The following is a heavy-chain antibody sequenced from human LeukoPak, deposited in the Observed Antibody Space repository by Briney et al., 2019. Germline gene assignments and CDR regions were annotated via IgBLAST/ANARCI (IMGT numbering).Heavy chain of an antibody. CDR1: GFTFSSYT. Sequence: PGGSLRLSCAASGFTFSSYTMNWVRQAPGKGLEWVSSISSSSSDIYYADSVKGRFTISRDNAKNSLYLQMNSLRAEDTAVYYCASSSWNPNWGQGTLVTVSS. CDR3: ASSSWNPN. J-gene: IGHJ4*02. CDR2: ISSSSSDI. D-gene: IGHD1-1*01. V-gene: IGHV3-21*01.